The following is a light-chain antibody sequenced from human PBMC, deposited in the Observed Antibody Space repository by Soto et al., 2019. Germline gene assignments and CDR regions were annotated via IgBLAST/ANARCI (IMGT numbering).Light chain of an antibody. Sequence: QSVLTQPPSVSGTPGQKVTISCSGSTSNVGRNYVYWYQQVPGTAPKLLIYRNDRRPSGVPDRFSGSKSDTSASLAISGLRAEDGVDYYCASWDVNLSGVVFGGGTQLTVL. V-gene: IGLV1-47*01. CDR3: ASWDVNLSGVV. J-gene: IGLJ7*01. CDR1: TSNVGRNY. CDR2: RND.